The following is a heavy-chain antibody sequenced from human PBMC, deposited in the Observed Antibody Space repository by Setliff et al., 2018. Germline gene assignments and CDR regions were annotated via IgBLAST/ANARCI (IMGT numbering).Heavy chain of an antibody. Sequence: PSETLSLTCTVSGESIRSNNWWNWVRQPPGKGLEWIGDIYQSGTTNYNPSLKSRVTISADTSKNQFSLKLKSVTAADTAVYYCARAPGRNTRGDYWGQGALVTVSS. V-gene: IGHV4-4*02. J-gene: IGHJ4*02. D-gene: IGHD3-10*01. CDR2: IYQSGTT. CDR1: GESIRSNNW. CDR3: ARAPGRNTRGDY.